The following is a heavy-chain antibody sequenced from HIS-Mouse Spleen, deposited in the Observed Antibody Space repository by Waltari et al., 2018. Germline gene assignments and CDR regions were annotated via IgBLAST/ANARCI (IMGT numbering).Heavy chain of an antibody. CDR3: ARDGGRVYSSSFDY. CDR2: INSDGSST. J-gene: IGHJ4*02. V-gene: IGHV3-74*01. Sequence: EVQLVESGGGLVQPGGSLRLSCAASGFTFSSYWMYWVRPAPGKGPVWVSRINSDGSSTSYADSVKGRFTISRDNAKNTLYLQMNSLRAEDTAVYYCARDGGRVYSSSFDYWGQGTLVTVSS. D-gene: IGHD6-6*01. CDR1: GFTFSSYW.